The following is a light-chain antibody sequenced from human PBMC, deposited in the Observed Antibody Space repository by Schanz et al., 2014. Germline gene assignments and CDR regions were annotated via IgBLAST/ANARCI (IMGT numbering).Light chain of an antibody. CDR1: SSDVGGYIY. Sequence: QSALTQPRSVSGSPGQSVTISCTGTSSDVGGYIYVSWYRQHPGKAPTLIIYEVTKRPSGVPDRFSGSKSGNTASLTISGLQADDEADYYCSSYATTNTLVFGGGTKLTVL. J-gene: IGLJ2*01. CDR2: EVT. CDR3: SSYATTNTLV. V-gene: IGLV2-11*01.